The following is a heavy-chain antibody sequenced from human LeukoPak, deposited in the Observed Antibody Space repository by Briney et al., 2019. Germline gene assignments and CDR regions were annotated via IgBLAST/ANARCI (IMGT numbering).Heavy chain of an antibody. J-gene: IGHJ4*02. Sequence: ASVTVSFKASGGTFISYAISGVRQAPGQGREWMGGIIPIFGTANYAQKFQGRVTITADKSTSTAYMELSSLRSEDTAVYYCARVRSRLRPNYFDYWGQGTLVTVSS. V-gene: IGHV1-69*06. CDR1: GGTFISYA. CDR3: ARVRSRLRPNYFDY. D-gene: IGHD5-12*01. CDR2: IIPIFGTA.